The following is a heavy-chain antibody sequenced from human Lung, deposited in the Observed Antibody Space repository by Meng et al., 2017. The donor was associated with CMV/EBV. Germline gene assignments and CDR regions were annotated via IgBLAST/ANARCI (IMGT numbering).Heavy chain of an antibody. CDR2: IDDSGST. CDR3: ARGKQDAWELLAY. J-gene: IGHJ4*02. D-gene: IGHD1-26*01. CDR1: GGSISSNIR. V-gene: IGHV4-4*02. Sequence: QVQLQESGPGLVKPSGTLSLTCGGAGGSISSNIRWTWVRQPPGKGLEWIGDIDDSGSTNYNPSLNSRISISLDKSKNHFSLKVNSVTAADTAVYYCARGKQDAWELLAYWGQGALVTVSS.